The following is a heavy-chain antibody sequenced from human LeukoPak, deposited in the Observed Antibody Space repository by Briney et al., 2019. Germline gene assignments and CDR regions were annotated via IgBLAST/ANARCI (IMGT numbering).Heavy chain of an antibody. CDR1: GFTFSSYW. CDR2: IKSKTDGGTT. J-gene: IGHJ4*02. CDR3: TTDGVNVLRFLEWPRPFDY. D-gene: IGHD3-3*01. V-gene: IGHV3-15*07. Sequence: GGSLRLSCAASGFTFSSYWMNWVRQAPGKGLEWVGRIKSKTDGGTTGYAAPVKGRFTISRDDSKNTLYLQMNSLKTEDTAVYYCTTDGVNVLRFLEWPRPFDYWGQGTLVTVSS.